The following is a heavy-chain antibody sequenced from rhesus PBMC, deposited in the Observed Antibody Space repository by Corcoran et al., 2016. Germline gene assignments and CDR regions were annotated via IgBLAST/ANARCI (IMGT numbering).Heavy chain of an antibody. CDR1: GSSISSGYD. D-gene: IGHD6-25*01. CDR2: FYGSSGST. CDR3: ARGSSGSWNVLDY. V-gene: IGHV4-76*01. J-gene: IGHJ4*01. Sequence: QVQLQESGPGVVKPSETLSLTCAVSGSSISSGYDWSWIRQPPVKGLEWIGYFYGSSGSTNYNPSLKNRVTISKDTAKNQFSLKLSSVTAADTAVYYCARGSSGSWNVLDYWGQGVLVTGSS.